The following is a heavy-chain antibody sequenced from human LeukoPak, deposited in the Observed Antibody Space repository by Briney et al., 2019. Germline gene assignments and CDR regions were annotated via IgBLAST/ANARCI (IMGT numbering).Heavy chain of an antibody. CDR2: ISYDGSNK. CDR1: GFTFSSYA. V-gene: IGHV3-30-3*01. D-gene: IGHD3-10*01. Sequence: GGSLRLSCAASGFTFSSYAMHWVRQAPGKGLEWVAVISYDGSNKYYADSVKGRFTISRDNSKNTLYLQMNSLRAEDTAVYYCAKDLEVLWFGDPSPIGYWGQGTLVTVSS. J-gene: IGHJ4*02. CDR3: AKDLEVLWFGDPSPIGY.